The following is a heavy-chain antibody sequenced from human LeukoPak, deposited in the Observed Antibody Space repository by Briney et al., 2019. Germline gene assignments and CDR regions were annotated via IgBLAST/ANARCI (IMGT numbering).Heavy chain of an antibody. CDR3: AKDEYDYVWGSYPAPDY. V-gene: IGHV3-23*01. J-gene: IGHJ4*02. CDR1: GFTFSSYA. Sequence: GGSLGLSCAASGFTFSSYAMSWVRQAPGKGLEWVSAISGSGGSTYYADSVKGRFTISRDNSKNTLYLQMNSLRAEDTAVYYCAKDEYDYVWGSYPAPDYWGQGTLVTVSS. D-gene: IGHD3-16*02. CDR2: ISGSGGST.